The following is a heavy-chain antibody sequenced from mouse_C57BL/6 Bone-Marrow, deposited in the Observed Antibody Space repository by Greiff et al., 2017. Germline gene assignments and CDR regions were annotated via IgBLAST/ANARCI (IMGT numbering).Heavy chain of an antibody. J-gene: IGHJ4*01. CDR1: GYTFTNYW. CDR3: ARSDYSNYYYAMDY. CDR2: IYPGGGYT. V-gene: IGHV1-63*01. Sequence: QVQLQQPGAELVRPGTSVKMSCKASGYTFTNYWIGWAKQRPGHGLEWIGDIYPGGGYTNSNEKFKGKATLTADKSSSTAYMQFSSLTSEDSAIYYCARSDYSNYYYAMDYWGQGTSVTVSS. D-gene: IGHD2-5*01.